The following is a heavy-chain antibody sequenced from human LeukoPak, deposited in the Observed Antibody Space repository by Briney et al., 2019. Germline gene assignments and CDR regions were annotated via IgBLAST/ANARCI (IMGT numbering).Heavy chain of an antibody. J-gene: IGHJ5*02. CDR2: INSDGSST. Sequence: GGSLRLSCAASGFTFSSYWMHWVRQAPGKGLVWVSRINSDGSSTSYADSVKGRFTISRDNAKNTLYLQMNSLRAEDTAVYYCAREPYSSGRYWFDPWGQGTLVTVSS. V-gene: IGHV3-74*01. CDR3: AREPYSSGRYWFDP. D-gene: IGHD6-19*01. CDR1: GFTFSSYW.